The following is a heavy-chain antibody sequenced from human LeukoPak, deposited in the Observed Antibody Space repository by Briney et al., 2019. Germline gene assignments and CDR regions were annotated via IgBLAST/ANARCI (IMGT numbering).Heavy chain of an antibody. CDR1: GYTFTGYY. D-gene: IGHD4-17*01. J-gene: IGHJ4*02. CDR3: ARVLATVTTMGVYYFDY. CDR2: INHNSGGT. Sequence: GASVNVSCKASGYTFTGYYMNWVRQAPGQGLEWMGWINHNSGGTNYAQKFQGRVNMTRGTSISTADMELSRLRSDDTAVYYCARVLATVTTMGVYYFDYWGQGTLVTVSS. V-gene: IGHV1-2*02.